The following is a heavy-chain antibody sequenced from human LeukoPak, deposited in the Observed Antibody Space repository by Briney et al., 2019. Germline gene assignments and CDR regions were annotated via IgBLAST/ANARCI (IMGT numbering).Heavy chain of an antibody. V-gene: IGHV3-49*03. Sequence: PGGSLRLSCTASGFTFGDYAMSWIRQAPGKGLEWVGFIRSKAYGETADHAASVKGRFTISRDDSKAIAYLQMNSLKTEDTAVYHCTRDRGAYNLYDYWGQGTLVTASS. J-gene: IGHJ4*02. D-gene: IGHD1-1*01. CDR2: IRSKAYGETA. CDR3: TRDRGAYNLYDY. CDR1: GFTFGDYA.